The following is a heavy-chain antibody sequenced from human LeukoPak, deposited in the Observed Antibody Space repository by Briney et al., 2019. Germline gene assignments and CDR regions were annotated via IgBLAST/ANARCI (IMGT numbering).Heavy chain of an antibody. V-gene: IGHV3-53*01. Sequence: PGGSLRLSCAASGFTVSSNYMSGVRQAPGKGREWVSVIYSGGSTYYADSVKGRFTISRDNSKNTLYLQMNSLRAEDTAVYYCARDDGYGELDYWGQGTLVTVSS. CDR2: IYSGGST. D-gene: IGHD4-17*01. CDR3: ARDDGYGELDY. J-gene: IGHJ4*02. CDR1: GFTVSSNY.